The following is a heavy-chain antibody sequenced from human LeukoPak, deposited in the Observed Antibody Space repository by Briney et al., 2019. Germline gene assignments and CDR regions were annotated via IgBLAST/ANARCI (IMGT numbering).Heavy chain of an antibody. CDR1: GDSVSSNSAA. CDR2: TYYRSKWYN. D-gene: IGHD3-10*01. J-gene: IGHJ5*02. V-gene: IGHV6-1*01. CDR3: ARGGRVLWFGDLLFGDNWFDP. Sequence: SQTLSLTCAISGDSVSSNSAAWNWIRQSPSRGLEWLGRTYYRSKWYNDYAVSVKSRITINPDTSKNQFSLQLNSVTPEDTAVYYCARGGRVLWFGDLLFGDNWFDPWGQGTLVTVSS.